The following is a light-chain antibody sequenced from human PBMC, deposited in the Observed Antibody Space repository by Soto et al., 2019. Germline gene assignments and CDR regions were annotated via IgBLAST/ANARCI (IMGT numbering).Light chain of an antibody. CDR2: EGS. V-gene: IGLV2-23*01. Sequence: QSALTQPASVSGSPGQSITISCTGTSSDVGSYNLVSWYQQHPGKAPKLMNYEGSKRPSGVSNRFSGSKSGNTASLTISGLQAEDEADYYCCSYAGSKVFGTGTKLTVL. CDR3: CSYAGSKV. J-gene: IGLJ1*01. CDR1: SSDVGSYNL.